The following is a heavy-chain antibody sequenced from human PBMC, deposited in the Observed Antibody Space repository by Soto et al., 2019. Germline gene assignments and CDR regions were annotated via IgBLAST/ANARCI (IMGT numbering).Heavy chain of an antibody. CDR2: IWYDGSNK. CDR3: ARDSVVAAAGIDY. D-gene: IGHD6-13*01. J-gene: IGHJ4*02. Sequence: GGSLRLSCAASGFTFSSYGMHWVRQAPGKGLEWVAVIWYDGSNKYYADSVKGRFTISRDNSKNTLYLQMNSLRAEDTAVYYCARDSVVAAAGIDYWGQGTLVTAPQ. CDR1: GFTFSSYG. V-gene: IGHV3-33*01.